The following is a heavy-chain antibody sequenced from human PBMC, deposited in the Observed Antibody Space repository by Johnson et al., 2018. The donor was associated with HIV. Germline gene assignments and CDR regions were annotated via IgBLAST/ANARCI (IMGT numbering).Heavy chain of an antibody. CDR1: GFTFSSYG. CDR3: ARDYETI. J-gene: IGHJ3*02. CDR2: IYSGGST. Sequence: VQLVESGGGLVQPGRSLRLSCAASGFTFSSYGMHWVRQAPGKGLEWVSVIYSGGSTYYADSVKGRFTISRDNSKDTLYLEMNSLRAEDTAVYYCARDYETIWGQGTMVTVSS. D-gene: IGHD3-16*01. V-gene: IGHV3-66*02.